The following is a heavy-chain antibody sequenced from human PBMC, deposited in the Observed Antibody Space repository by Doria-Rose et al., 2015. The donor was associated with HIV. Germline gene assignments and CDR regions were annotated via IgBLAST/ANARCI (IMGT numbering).Heavy chain of an antibody. V-gene: IGHV4-31*03. CDR3: AREGWASDKGVWFDP. CDR1: GGSISSGGYY. J-gene: IGHJ5*02. CDR2: IYYSGSA. D-gene: IGHD3-10*01. Sequence: ESGPGLVKPSQTLSLTCTVSGGSISSGGYYWSWIRQHPGKGLEWIGYIYYSGSAYYNPSLKSRVTISVDTSKNPFSLKLSSVTAADTAVYYCAREGWASDKGVWFDPWGQGTLVTVSS.